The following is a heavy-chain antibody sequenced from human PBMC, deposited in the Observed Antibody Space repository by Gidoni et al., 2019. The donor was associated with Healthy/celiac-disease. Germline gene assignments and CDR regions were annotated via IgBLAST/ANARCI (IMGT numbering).Heavy chain of an antibody. J-gene: IGHJ4*02. V-gene: IGHV3-66*01. CDR3: ARGTGVGFGELLWNY. CDR2: TYSGGST. D-gene: IGHD3-10*01. CDR1: GFTVSSNY. Sequence: EVQLVESGGGLVQPGGSLRLPCAASGFTVSSNYMSWVRQAPGKGLEWVSVTYSGGSTYYADSVKGRFTISRDNSKNTLYLQMNSLRAEDTAVYYCARGTGVGFGELLWNYWGQGTLATVSS.